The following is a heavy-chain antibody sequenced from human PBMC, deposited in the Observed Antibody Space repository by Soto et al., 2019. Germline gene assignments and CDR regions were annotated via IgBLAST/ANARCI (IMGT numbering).Heavy chain of an antibody. CDR3: ARDFCGGDRCRFDY. CDR2: IWYDATNK. J-gene: IGHJ4*01. Sequence: QVQLVESGGGVVQPGRSLRLSCAASGFTFSTYGMHWVRQAPGKGLEWVAVIWYDATNKYYAASVEGRFTISRDNSKNTGFLQRNRLSAEDTALYYCARDFCGGDRCRFDYWGRRSLVAVSS. D-gene: IGHD2-21*01. V-gene: IGHV3-33*01. CDR1: GFTFSTYG.